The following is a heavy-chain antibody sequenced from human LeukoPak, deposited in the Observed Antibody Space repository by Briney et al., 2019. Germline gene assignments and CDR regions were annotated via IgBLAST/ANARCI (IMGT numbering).Heavy chain of an antibody. V-gene: IGHV3-30*04. CDR2: ISYDGSNK. CDR3: AKKYYYDSSGPYGAFGAFDI. D-gene: IGHD3-22*01. Sequence: PGGSLRLSCAASGFTFSSYAMHWVRQAPGKGLEWVAVISYDGSNKYYADSVKGRFTISRDNSKNTLYLQMNSLRAEDTAVYYCAKKYYYDSSGPYGAFGAFDIWGQGTMVTVSS. J-gene: IGHJ3*02. CDR1: GFTFSSYA.